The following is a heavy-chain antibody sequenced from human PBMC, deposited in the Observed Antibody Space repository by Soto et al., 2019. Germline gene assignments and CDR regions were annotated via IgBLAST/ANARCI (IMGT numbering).Heavy chain of an antibody. CDR3: AKVPWGSEGY. Sequence: QVQLVQSGAEVKKPGASVKVSCKASGYTFTAYYIHWVRQAPGQGLEWMGCINPKSGATKYAQKFQGRVTMTRDTSTTTAYMGLVRLKSDDTALYYCAKVPWGSEGYWGQGTLVTVSS. CDR1: GYTFTAYY. D-gene: IGHD3-16*01. V-gene: IGHV1-2*02. J-gene: IGHJ4*02. CDR2: INPKSGAT.